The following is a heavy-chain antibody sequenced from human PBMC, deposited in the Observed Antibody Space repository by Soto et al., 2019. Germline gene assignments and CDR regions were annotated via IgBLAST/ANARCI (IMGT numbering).Heavy chain of an antibody. D-gene: IGHD2-21*01. J-gene: IGHJ4*02. CDR2: ISPKSTYR. CDR3: ARGGGGGLFEH. CDR1: GFPFSDYY. V-gene: IGHV3-11*06. Sequence: GGSLRLSCATSGFPFSDYYMSWIRQAPGKGLEWLSHISPKSTYRNYADSVKGRFTISRDNAKSSLFLQMNSLGVEDTAVYYCARGGGGGLFEHWGQGVLVTVSS.